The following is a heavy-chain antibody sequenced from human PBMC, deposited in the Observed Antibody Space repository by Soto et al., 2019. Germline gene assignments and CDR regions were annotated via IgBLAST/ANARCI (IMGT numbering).Heavy chain of an antibody. V-gene: IGHV4-31*03. D-gene: IGHD5-18*01. J-gene: IGHJ4*02. CDR2: IYYSGST. CDR1: GGSISSGGYY. Sequence: LSLTCTVSGGSISSGGYYWSWIRQHPGKGLEWIGYIYYSGSTYYNPSLKSRVTISVDTSKNQFSLKLSSVTAADTAVYYCARMQDTAMDPFDYWGRGTLVPVSS. CDR3: ARMQDTAMDPFDY.